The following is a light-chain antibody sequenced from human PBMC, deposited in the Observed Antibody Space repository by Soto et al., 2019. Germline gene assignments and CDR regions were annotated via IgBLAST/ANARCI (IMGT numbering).Light chain of an antibody. CDR3: SSYTSRSTLVV. CDR1: SSDVGGFDY. Sequence: QSALTQPDSVSGSPGQSITISCTGTSSDVGGFDYVSWFQQYPGKAPKLLIFEVSNRPSGVSNRFSGSKSGETASLTISGLQAEDEADYYCSSYTSRSTLVVFGGGTKLTVL. V-gene: IGLV2-14*01. J-gene: IGLJ2*01. CDR2: EVS.